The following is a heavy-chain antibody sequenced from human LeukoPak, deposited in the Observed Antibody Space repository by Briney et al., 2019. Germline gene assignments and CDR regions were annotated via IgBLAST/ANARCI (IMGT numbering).Heavy chain of an antibody. V-gene: IGHV3-23*01. Sequence: PGGSLRLSCAASGFTFSSYAMSWVRQAPRKGLEWVSVIIGSGTTTRYAESVKGRFTISRDNSKNTVFLQMNSLRAEDTAVYYCAVTPGYCTGENYYCPLANWGQGTLVTVSS. D-gene: IGHD2-8*02. CDR2: IIGSGTTT. CDR3: AVTPGYCTGENYYCPLAN. J-gene: IGHJ4*02. CDR1: GFTFSSYA.